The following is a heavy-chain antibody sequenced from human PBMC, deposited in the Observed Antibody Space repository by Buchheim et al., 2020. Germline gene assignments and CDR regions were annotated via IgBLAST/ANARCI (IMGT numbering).Heavy chain of an antibody. CDR1: GFTFSSYW. CDR2: INSDGSST. Sequence: EVQLVESGGGLVQPGGSLRLSCAASGFTFSSYWMHWVRQAPGKGLVWVSRINSDGSSTSYADSVKGRFTISRDNAKNTLYLQMNSLRAEDTAVYYCARDAAVAALVYYYYYGMDVWGQGTT. J-gene: IGHJ6*02. D-gene: IGHD6-19*01. V-gene: IGHV3-74*01. CDR3: ARDAAVAALVYYYYYGMDV.